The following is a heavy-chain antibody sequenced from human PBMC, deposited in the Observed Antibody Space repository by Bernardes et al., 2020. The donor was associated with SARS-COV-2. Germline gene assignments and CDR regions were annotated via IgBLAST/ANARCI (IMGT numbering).Heavy chain of an antibody. J-gene: IGHJ6*02. CDR2: IGTAGDT. CDR3: ARERYRSNWPVNGMDV. D-gene: IGHD6-19*01. CDR1: GFTFSSYD. V-gene: IGHV3-13*01. Sequence: GSSLRVSCAASGFTFSSYDMHWVRQATGKGLEWVSAIGTAGDTYYPGSVKGRFTISRDNAKNSLYLQMNSLRAEDTAVYYCARERYRSNWPVNGMDVWGQGTTVTVSS.